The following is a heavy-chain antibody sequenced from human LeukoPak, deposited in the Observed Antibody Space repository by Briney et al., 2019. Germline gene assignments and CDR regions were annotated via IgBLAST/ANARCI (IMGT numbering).Heavy chain of an antibody. J-gene: IGHJ4*02. Sequence: SVKVSCKASGGTFSSYAISWVRQAPGQGLEWMGRIIPIFGTANYAQKFQGRVMITTDESTSTAYMELSSLRSEDTAVYYCAREGDSITMMSPPDYWGQGTLVTVSS. CDR1: GGTFSSYA. V-gene: IGHV1-69*05. D-gene: IGHD3-22*01. CDR3: AREGDSITMMSPPDY. CDR2: IIPIFGTA.